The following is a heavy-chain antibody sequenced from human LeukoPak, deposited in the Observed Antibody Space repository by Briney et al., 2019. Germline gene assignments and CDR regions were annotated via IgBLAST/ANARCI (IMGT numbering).Heavy chain of an antibody. D-gene: IGHD6-19*01. J-gene: IGHJ4*02. CDR1: GFTLSSYA. CDR3: AKGVAVASPYYFDY. CDR2: ISGSGSST. V-gene: IGHV3-23*01. Sequence: PGGSPRLSCAASGFTLSSYAMSWVRQAPGKGLEWVSPISGSGSSTYYADSVKGRFTISRDNSKNTLYLQMNSLRAEDTAVYYCAKGVAVASPYYFDYWGQGTLVTVSS.